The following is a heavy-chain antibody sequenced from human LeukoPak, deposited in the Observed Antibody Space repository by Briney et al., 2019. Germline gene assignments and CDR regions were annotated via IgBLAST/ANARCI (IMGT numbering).Heavy chain of an antibody. J-gene: IGHJ4*02. CDR2: ISAYNGNT. CDR1: GYTFTSYG. V-gene: IGHV1-18*01. CDR3: ARGGPDYDSSGYYCDY. D-gene: IGHD3-22*01. Sequence: ASVKISCKASGYTFTSYGISWVRQAPGQGLEWMGWISAYNGNTNYAQKFQGWVTMTRDTSISTAYMELSRLRSDDTAVYYCARGGPDYDSSGYYCDYWGQGTLVTVSS.